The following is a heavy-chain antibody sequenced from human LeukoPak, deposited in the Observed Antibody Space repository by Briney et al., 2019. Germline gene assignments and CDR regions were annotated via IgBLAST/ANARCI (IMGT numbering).Heavy chain of an antibody. V-gene: IGHV3-23*01. CDR2: ISGSGGSI. D-gene: IGHD3-10*01. Sequence: GGSLRLSCAASGFTFSSYAMSWVRQAPGKGPEWVSAISGSGGSIYYADSVKGRFTISRDNFKNTLYLQMNSLRAEDTAVYYCAKGMVRGVPGYYFDYWGQGTLVTVSS. J-gene: IGHJ4*02. CDR3: AKGMVRGVPGYYFDY. CDR1: GFTFSSYA.